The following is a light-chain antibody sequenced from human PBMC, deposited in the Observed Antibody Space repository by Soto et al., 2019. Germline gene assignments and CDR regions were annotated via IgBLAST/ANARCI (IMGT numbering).Light chain of an antibody. V-gene: IGKV1-39*01. CDR2: AAS. CDR1: QSISSY. CDR3: QQSYITPWT. J-gene: IGKJ1*01. Sequence: DIQMTQSPSSLSASVGDRVTITCRASQSISSYLNWYQQKPGKAPKLLIYAASSLQSGVPSGFSGSGSGTDFTLTISRLQPEDFATYYCQQSYITPWTFGQGTKVEIK.